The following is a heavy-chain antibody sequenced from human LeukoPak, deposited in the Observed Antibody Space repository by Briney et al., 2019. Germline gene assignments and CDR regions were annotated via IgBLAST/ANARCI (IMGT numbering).Heavy chain of an antibody. V-gene: IGHV3-15*01. D-gene: IGHD6-13*01. CDR3: TTLYSSSLGVYYYYYGMDV. Sequence: GGSLRLSCAASGFTFSNAWMSWVRQAPGKGLEWVGRIKSKTDGGTTDYAAPVKGRFTISRDDSKNTLYLQMNSLKTEDTAVYYCTTLYSSSLGVYYYYYGMDVWGQGTTVTVSS. J-gene: IGHJ6*02. CDR2: IKSKTDGGTT. CDR1: GFTFSNAW.